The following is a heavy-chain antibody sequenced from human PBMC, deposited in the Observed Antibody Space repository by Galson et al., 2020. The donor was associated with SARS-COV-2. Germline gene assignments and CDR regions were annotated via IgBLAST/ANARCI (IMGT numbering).Heavy chain of an antibody. CDR2: INPNSGGT. Sequence: ASVKVSCKASGYTFTGYYMHWVRQAPGQGLEWMGWINPNSGGTNYAQKFQGWVTMTRDTSISTAYMELSRLRSDDTAVYYCARNSYGQPYGMDVCGQGTTVTVAS. CDR1: GYTFTGYY. V-gene: IGHV1-2*04. D-gene: IGHD5-18*01. J-gene: IGHJ6*02. CDR3: ARNSYGQPYGMDV.